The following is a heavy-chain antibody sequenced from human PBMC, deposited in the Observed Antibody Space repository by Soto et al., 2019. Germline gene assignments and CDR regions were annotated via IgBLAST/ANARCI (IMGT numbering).Heavy chain of an antibody. Sequence: GESLKISCKHSGFNFPTFWIAWVRQMPGKGLEWMGTIYPDDSDTRYSPSFQGQVTISADKSIQTAYLQWGSLKASDSALYYCARGKYISPRAGLDVWDQGTPV. CDR1: GFNFPTFW. J-gene: IGHJ6*02. V-gene: IGHV5-51*01. CDR3: ARGKYISPRAGLDV. CDR2: IYPDDSDT. D-gene: IGHD3-3*02.